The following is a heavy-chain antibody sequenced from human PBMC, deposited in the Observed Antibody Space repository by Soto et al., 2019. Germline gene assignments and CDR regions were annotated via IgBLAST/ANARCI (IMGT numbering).Heavy chain of an antibody. Sequence: QVQLQESGPGLVKPSQTLSLTCTVSGGSIKNSGYYWSWIRQHPEKGLEWIGYISYSGSTDYAPSLKSRVTMSVDTSKNQFFLNLTSVTAADTAVYYCGRDAVTKRDFYYYGMDVWGRGTTVTVS. CDR1: GGSIKNSGYY. CDR2: ISYSGST. CDR3: GRDAVTKRDFYYYGMDV. J-gene: IGHJ6*02. V-gene: IGHV4-31*03. D-gene: IGHD4-4*01.